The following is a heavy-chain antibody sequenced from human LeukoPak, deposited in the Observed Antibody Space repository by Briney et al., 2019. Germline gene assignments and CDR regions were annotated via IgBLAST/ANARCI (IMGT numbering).Heavy chain of an antibody. CDR2: ISGSGGST. D-gene: IGHD6-6*01. CDR1: GFTFSSYA. V-gene: IGHV3-23*01. CDR3: AKGGIRIAARRTTNWFDP. J-gene: IGHJ5*02. Sequence: GGSLRLSFAASGFTFSSYAMSWVRQAPGKGLEGVSAISGSGGSTYYADSVKGRFTISRDNSKNTLYLQMNSLRAEDTAVYYCAKGGIRIAARRTTNWFDPWGQGTLVTVSS.